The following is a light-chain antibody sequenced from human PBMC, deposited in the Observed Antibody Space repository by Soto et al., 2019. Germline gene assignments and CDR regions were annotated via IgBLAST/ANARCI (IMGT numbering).Light chain of an antibody. CDR2: SNN. V-gene: IGLV1-44*01. J-gene: IGLJ3*02. CDR1: NSNIGSNT. CDR3: AAWDDNLNGPHWV. Sequence: QSVLTQPPSASGTPGQRVTISCSGSNSNIGSNTVNWYQQLPGTAPKLLIYSNNQRPSGVPDRFSGSTSGTSASLAISGLQSEDEADYYCAAWDDNLNGPHWVFGGGTKVTVL.